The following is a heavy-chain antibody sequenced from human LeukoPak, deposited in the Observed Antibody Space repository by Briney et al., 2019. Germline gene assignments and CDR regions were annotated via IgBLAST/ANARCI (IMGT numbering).Heavy chain of an antibody. V-gene: IGHV3-21*01. CDR1: AFTFARHW. D-gene: IGHD6-13*01. Sequence: KPGGSLRLSCVASAFTFARHWMSWVRQAPGKWLEWVSSISSSSSYIYYADSVKGRFTISRDNAKNSLYLQMNSLRAEDTAVYYCARGGGGYSSSWYRRIDAFDIWGQGTMVTVSS. CDR3: ARGGGGYSSSWYRRIDAFDI. J-gene: IGHJ3*02. CDR2: ISSSSSYI.